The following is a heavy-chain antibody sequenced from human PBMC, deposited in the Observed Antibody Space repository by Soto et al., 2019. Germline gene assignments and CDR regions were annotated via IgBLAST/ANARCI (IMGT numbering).Heavy chain of an antibody. CDR3: ARERLGAAAGQDYFDY. D-gene: IGHD6-13*01. J-gene: IGHJ4*02. CDR2: IIPILGIA. CDR1: GGTFSSYT. Sequence: VASVKVSCKASGGTFSSYTISLVRQAPGQGLEWMGRIIPILGIANYAQKFQGRVTITADKSTSTAYMELSSLRSEDTAVYYCARERLGAAAGQDYFDYWGQGTLVTVSS. V-gene: IGHV1-69*04.